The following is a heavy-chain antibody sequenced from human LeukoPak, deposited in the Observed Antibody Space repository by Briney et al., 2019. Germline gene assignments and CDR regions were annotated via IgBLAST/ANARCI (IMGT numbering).Heavy chain of an antibody. V-gene: IGHV4-59*08. CDR1: GGSTSGYS. CDR2: ISYTGTA. CDR3: ARLGGNWNSPGRDY. Sequence: PSETLSLTCSVPGGSTSGYSWTWLRQPPGMRLEWVGHISYTGTANYNPSLTTRVAISVDTSKNQFSLKLTSVTAADTGMYFCARLGGNWNSPGRDYWGQGTLVTVSS. D-gene: IGHD3-10*01. J-gene: IGHJ4*02.